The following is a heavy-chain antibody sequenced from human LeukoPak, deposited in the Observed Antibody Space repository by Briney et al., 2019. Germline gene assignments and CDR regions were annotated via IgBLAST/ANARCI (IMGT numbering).Heavy chain of an antibody. Sequence: GGSLGLSCAASGFTFSSYEMNWVRQAPGKGLEWVSYISSSGSTIYYADSVKGRFTISRDNAKNSLYLQMNSLRAEDTGVYYCAGGDTVAGSYHPDYWDQGTLVTVSS. V-gene: IGHV3-48*03. CDR1: GFTFSSYE. D-gene: IGHD6-19*01. J-gene: IGHJ4*02. CDR3: AGGDTVAGSYHPDY. CDR2: ISSSGSTI.